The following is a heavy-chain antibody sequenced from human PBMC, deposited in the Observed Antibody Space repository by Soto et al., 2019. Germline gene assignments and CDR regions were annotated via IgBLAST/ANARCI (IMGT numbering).Heavy chain of an antibody. D-gene: IGHD3-16*01. J-gene: IGHJ4*02. V-gene: IGHV3-66*01. CDR2: IYSGGST. Sequence: GSLRLSCAASGVTVSSNYMSWVRQAPGKGLEWVSVIYSGGSTYYADSVKGRFTISRDNSKNTLYLQMNSLRAEDTAVYYCARGLRRIGTEVDYWGQGTLVTVSS. CDR1: GVTVSSNY. CDR3: ARGLRRIGTEVDY.